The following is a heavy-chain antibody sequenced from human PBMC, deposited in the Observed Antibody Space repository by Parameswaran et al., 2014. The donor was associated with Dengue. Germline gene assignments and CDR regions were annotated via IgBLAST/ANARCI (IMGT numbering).Heavy chain of an antibody. D-gene: IGHD6-13*01. Sequence: KLVRQAPGQGLEWMGWINTNTGNPTYAQGFTGRFVFSLDTSVSTAYLQISSLKAEDTAVYYCARGLGYSSSWYWGAFDYWGQGTLVTVSS. CDR2: INTNTGNP. CDR3: ARGLGYSSSWYWGAFDY. J-gene: IGHJ4*02. V-gene: IGHV7-4-1*02.